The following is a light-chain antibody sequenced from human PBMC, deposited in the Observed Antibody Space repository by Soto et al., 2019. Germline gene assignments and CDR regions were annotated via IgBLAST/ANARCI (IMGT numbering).Light chain of an antibody. CDR3: QQFRTSPKTWT. CDR1: QSVSNNY. CDR2: GAS. Sequence: EIVLTQSPGTLSLSPGERATLSCRASQSVSNNYLAWYQQKPGQAPRLLIYGASSRATGIPDRFSGSGSGTDFTLTISRLEPEDFAVYFCQQFRTSPKTWTFGQGTKVEIK. V-gene: IGKV3-20*01. J-gene: IGKJ1*01.